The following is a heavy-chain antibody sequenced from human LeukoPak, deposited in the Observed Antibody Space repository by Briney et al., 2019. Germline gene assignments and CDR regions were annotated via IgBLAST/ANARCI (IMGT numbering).Heavy chain of an antibody. CDR3: ARVTGYSSSWYVVDY. J-gene: IGHJ4*02. Sequence: EASVKVSCNASGYTFTGYYMHWVRQAPGQGLEWMGWINPNSGGTNYAQKFRGSVTMTRDTSISTAYMELSRLRSDDTAVYYCARVTGYSSSWYVVDYWGQGTLVTVSS. CDR1: GYTFTGYY. CDR2: INPNSGGT. V-gene: IGHV1-2*02. D-gene: IGHD6-13*01.